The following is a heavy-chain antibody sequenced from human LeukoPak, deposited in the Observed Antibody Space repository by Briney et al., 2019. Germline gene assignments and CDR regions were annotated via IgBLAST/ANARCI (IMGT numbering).Heavy chain of an antibody. V-gene: IGHV4-31*03. CDR2: IYYSGST. CDR3: AAAGRRFLEWLSPPHFDY. J-gene: IGHJ4*02. CDR1: GGSISSGGYY. Sequence: PSQTLSLTCTVSGGSISSGGYYWSWIRQHPGKGLEWIGYIYYSGSTYYNPSLKSRVTISVDTSKNQFSLKLSSVTAADTAVYYCAAAGRRFLEWLSPPHFDYWGQGTLVTVSS. D-gene: IGHD3-3*01.